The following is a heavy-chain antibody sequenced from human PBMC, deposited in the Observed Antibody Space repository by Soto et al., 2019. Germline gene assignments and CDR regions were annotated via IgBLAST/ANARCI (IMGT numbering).Heavy chain of an antibody. Sequence: QVQLVESGGGVVQPGRSLRLSCAASGFTFSSYAMHWVRQAPGKGLEWVAVISYDGSNKYYADSVKGRFTISRDNSKNTLYLQMNSLRAEDTAVYCCASLQRIAVAGQNTPNWFDPWGQGTLVTVSS. D-gene: IGHD6-19*01. V-gene: IGHV3-30-3*01. J-gene: IGHJ5*02. CDR2: ISYDGSNK. CDR1: GFTFSSYA. CDR3: ASLQRIAVAGQNTPNWFDP.